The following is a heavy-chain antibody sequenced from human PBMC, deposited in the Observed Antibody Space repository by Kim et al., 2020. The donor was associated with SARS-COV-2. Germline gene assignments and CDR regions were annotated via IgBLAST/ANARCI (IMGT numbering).Heavy chain of an antibody. Sequence: GGSLRLSCAASGFTFDDYAMHWVRQAPGKGLEWVSGISWNSGSIGYADSVKGRFTISRDNAKNSLYLQMNSLRAEDTALYYCAKSRERGYSTLNWFDPWGQGTLVTVSS. D-gene: IGHD5-12*01. J-gene: IGHJ5*02. CDR2: ISWNSGSI. V-gene: IGHV3-9*01. CDR3: AKSRERGYSTLNWFDP. CDR1: GFTFDDYA.